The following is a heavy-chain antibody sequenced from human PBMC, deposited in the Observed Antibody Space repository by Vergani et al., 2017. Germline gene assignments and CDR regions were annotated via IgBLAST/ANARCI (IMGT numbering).Heavy chain of an antibody. D-gene: IGHD4-17*01. Sequence: QVQLVQSGAEVKKPGSSVKVSCKASGGTFSSYAISWVRQAPGQGLEWMGGIIPIFGTANYAQKFQGRVTITADESTSPAYMELSSLRSEDTAVYYCARGDYGDYVLPAPVDYWGQGTLVTVSS. V-gene: IGHV1-69*01. CDR1: GGTFSSYA. CDR3: ARGDYGDYVLPAPVDY. CDR2: IIPIFGTA. J-gene: IGHJ4*02.